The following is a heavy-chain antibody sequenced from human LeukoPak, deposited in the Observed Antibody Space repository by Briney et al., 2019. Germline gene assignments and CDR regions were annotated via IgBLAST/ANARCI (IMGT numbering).Heavy chain of an antibody. V-gene: IGHV1-2*02. J-gene: IGHJ4*02. CDR1: GYTFTGYY. D-gene: IGHD2-15*01. CDR3: ARQFCTGGSCTHFLDY. Sequence: ASVKVSCKASGYTFTGYYMHWVRQAPGQGLEWMGWINANSGGTNYAQKFQGRVTMTRDTSISSAYMELSRLRSDDTAVYYCARQFCTGGSCTHFLDYWGQGTLVTVSS. CDR2: INANSGGT.